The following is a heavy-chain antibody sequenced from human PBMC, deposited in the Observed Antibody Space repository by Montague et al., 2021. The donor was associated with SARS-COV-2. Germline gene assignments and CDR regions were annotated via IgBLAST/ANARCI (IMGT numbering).Heavy chain of an antibody. CDR3: AREEGDYGGMDV. CDR2: IYHSGST. CDR1: GGSIRSGSYS. V-gene: IGHV4-30-2*01. Sequence: TLSLTCAVSGGSIRSGSYSWSWIRQPPGKGLEWIGYIYHSGSTYYNPSLKSRVTISVDRSKNQFSLKLSSVTAADTAVYYCAREEGDYGGMDVWGQGTTVTVSS. D-gene: IGHD3-16*01. J-gene: IGHJ6*02.